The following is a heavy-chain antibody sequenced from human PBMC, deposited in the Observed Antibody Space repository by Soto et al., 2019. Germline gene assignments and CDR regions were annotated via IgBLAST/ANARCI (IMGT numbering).Heavy chain of an antibody. CDR2: ISGSGGST. CDR1: GFTFSSYA. Sequence: GGSLRLSCAASGFTFSSYAMSWVRQAPGKGLEWVSAISGSGGSTYYADSVKGRFTISRDNSKNTLYLQMNSLRAEDTAVYYCAKDDFWSGYPSYGMDVWGQGTTVTVSS. J-gene: IGHJ6*02. CDR3: AKDDFWSGYPSYGMDV. D-gene: IGHD3-3*01. V-gene: IGHV3-23*01.